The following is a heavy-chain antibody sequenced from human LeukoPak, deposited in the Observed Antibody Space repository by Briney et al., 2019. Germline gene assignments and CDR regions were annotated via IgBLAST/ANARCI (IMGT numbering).Heavy chain of an antibody. CDR3: ARGVPGSSSWDYFDY. V-gene: IGHV3-43*01. J-gene: IGHJ4*02. CDR2: MSWNGGDT. D-gene: IGHD6-13*01. Sequence: GGSLRLSCAAPGFTFDDYVTHWVRQAPGKGLDWVSLMSWNGGDTDYADSVKGRFTISRDNNKNFLYLQMNSLRSEDTALYYCARGVPGSSSWDYFDYWGQGTLVTVSS. CDR1: GFTFDDYV.